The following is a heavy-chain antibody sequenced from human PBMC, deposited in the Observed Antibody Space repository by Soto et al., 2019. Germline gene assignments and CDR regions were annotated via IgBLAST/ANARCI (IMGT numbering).Heavy chain of an antibody. CDR3: ASIKRSTYYDFWSGYTDYYYYMDV. CDR1: GGSISSYY. CDR2: IYYSGST. Sequence: SETLSLTCTVSGGSISSYYWSWIRQPPGKGLEWIGYIYYSGSTNYNPSLKSRVTISVDTSKNQFSLKLSSVTAADTAVYYCASIKRSTYYDFWSGYTDYYYYMDVWGKGTTVTVS. V-gene: IGHV4-59*01. D-gene: IGHD3-3*01. J-gene: IGHJ6*03.